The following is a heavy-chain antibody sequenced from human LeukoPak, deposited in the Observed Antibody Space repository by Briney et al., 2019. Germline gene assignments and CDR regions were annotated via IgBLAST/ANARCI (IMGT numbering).Heavy chain of an antibody. CDR3: AKGRAVEVVAAFNY. D-gene: IGHD2-15*01. J-gene: IGHJ4*02. CDR2: ISGSGASK. Sequence: GGSLRLSCAASGFTFSSYAMSWVRQAPGKGLEWVSAISGSGASKYYADSVRGRFTISRDNSKNTLYLQMSSLRAEDTAVYYCAKGRAVEVVAAFNYWGQGTVVTVSS. V-gene: IGHV3-23*01. CDR1: GFTFSSYA.